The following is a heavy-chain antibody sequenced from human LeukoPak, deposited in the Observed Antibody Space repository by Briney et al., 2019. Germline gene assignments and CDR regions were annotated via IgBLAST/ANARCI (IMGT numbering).Heavy chain of an antibody. V-gene: IGHV3-7*03. CDR2: IKQDGSEK. CDR3: AREGMVRGVIRLSDFDY. D-gene: IGHD3-10*01. Sequence: GGSLRLSCAASGFTFSSYAMSWVRQAPGKGLEWVANIKQDGSEKYYVDSVKGRFTISRDNAKNSLYLQMNSLRAEDTAVYYCAREGMVRGVIRLSDFDYWGQGTLVTVSS. J-gene: IGHJ4*02. CDR1: GFTFSSYA.